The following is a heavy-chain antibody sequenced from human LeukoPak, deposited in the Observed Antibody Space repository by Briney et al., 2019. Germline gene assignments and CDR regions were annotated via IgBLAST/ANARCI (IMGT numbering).Heavy chain of an antibody. Sequence: PGGSLRLSCAASRFTFSDYYMHWIRQAPGKGLEWVSYISSSGSYTHADSVKGRFTISRDNAKNSLYLQMNSLRAEDTALYYCARTTGSFGPVALWGQGTLVTVSS. J-gene: IGHJ4*02. CDR2: ISSSGS. D-gene: IGHD1-14*01. CDR1: RFTFSDYY. CDR3: ARTTGSFGPVAL. V-gene: IGHV3-11*06.